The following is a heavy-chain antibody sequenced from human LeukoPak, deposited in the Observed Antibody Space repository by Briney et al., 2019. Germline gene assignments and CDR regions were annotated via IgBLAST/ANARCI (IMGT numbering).Heavy chain of an antibody. CDR1: GGSFSGYY. Sequence: PSETLSLTCAVYGGSFSGYYWSWIRQPPGKGLKWIGEINHSGSTNYNPSLKSRVTISVDTSKNQFSLKLSSVTAADTAVYYCARRVGANWGPNYFDYWGQGTLVTVSS. J-gene: IGHJ4*02. D-gene: IGHD7-27*01. CDR2: INHSGST. V-gene: IGHV4-34*01. CDR3: ARRVGANWGPNYFDY.